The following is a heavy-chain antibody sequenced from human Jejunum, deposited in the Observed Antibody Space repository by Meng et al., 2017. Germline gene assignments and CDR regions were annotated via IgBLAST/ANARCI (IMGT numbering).Heavy chain of an antibody. D-gene: IGHD5-24*01. CDR1: GDTFIGYY. Sequence: QWQLVQSGAEVKKPGASVKVSCKTSGDTFIGYYMHWVRQAPGQGLEWMGRINPDNGVTNSAQRFQGRVTMTRDTSITTAYMELNRLTSGDTAFYYCARGGRDDYNVPHYWGQGTLVTVSS. J-gene: IGHJ4*02. CDR3: ARGGRDDYNVPHY. V-gene: IGHV1-2*06. CDR2: INPDNGVT.